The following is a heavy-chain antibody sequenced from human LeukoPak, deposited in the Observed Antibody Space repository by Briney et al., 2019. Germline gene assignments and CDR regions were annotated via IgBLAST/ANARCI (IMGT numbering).Heavy chain of an antibody. CDR3: ARGYKRVIVF. CDR1: GFTFSSYE. J-gene: IGHJ4*02. V-gene: IGHV3-48*03. CDR2: ISSSGSTI. D-gene: IGHD1-14*01. Sequence: GGSLRLSCAASGFTFSSYEMNWVRQAPGKGPEWVSYISSSGSTIYYADSVKGRFTISRDNAKNSLYLQMNSLRAEDTAVYYCARGYKRVIVFWGQGTLVTVSS.